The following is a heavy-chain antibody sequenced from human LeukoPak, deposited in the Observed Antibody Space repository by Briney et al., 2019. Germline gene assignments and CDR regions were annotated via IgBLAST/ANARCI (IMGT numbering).Heavy chain of an antibody. Sequence: GRSLRLSCAASGLSFNSCGMHWVRQAPGKGLEWVAVISSDGSNKYYADSVKGRFTISRDNSKNTLSLQMNSLRTEDTAVFYCAKGSGGSGSFYNHFDCWGQGTRVTVSS. CDR3: AKGSGGSGSFYNHFDC. CDR2: ISSDGSNK. V-gene: IGHV3-30*18. D-gene: IGHD3-10*01. J-gene: IGHJ4*02. CDR1: GLSFNSCG.